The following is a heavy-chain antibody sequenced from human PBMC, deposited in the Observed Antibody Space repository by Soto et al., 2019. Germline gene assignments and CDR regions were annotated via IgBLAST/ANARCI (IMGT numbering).Heavy chain of an antibody. V-gene: IGHV4-31*03. J-gene: IGHJ2*01. CDR2: IYYSRST. CDR1: GGSISSGGYY. D-gene: IGHD3-16*01. Sequence: QVQLQESGPGLVKPSQTLSLTCTVSGGSISSGGYYWSWIRQHPGKGLEWIGYIYYSRSTYYNPSLQSRVTISVDTSQNQVSLELSSVTAADTAVYYCARFGAFWSFDLWGRGTLVTVSS. CDR3: ARFGAFWSFDL.